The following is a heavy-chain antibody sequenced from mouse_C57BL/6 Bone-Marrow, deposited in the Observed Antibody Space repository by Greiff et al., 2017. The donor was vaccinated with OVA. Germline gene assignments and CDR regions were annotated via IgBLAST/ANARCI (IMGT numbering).Heavy chain of an antibody. CDR2: ISYDGSN. Sequence: EVHLVESGPGLVKPSQSLSLTCSVTGYSITSGYYWNWIRQFPGNKLEWMGYISYDGSNNYNPSLKNRISITRDTSKNQFFLKLNSVTTEDTATYYGAREGTWFAYWGQGTLVTVSA. V-gene: IGHV3-6*01. CDR1: GYSITSGYY. J-gene: IGHJ3*01. CDR3: AREGTWFAY.